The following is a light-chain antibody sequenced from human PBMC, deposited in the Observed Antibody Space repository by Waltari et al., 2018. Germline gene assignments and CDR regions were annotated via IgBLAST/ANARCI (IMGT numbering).Light chain of an antibody. V-gene: IGLV1-44*01. J-gene: IGLJ2*01. CDR1: RSNIGHHV. CDR2: SNS. CDR3: ASWDGTLNSVL. Sequence: QSVLTQPPSVSGTPGQRVTIPCSGRRSNIGHHVVNWFHQFPGTAPRRLISSNSHRPSGVPGRFSAFKSDTSASLVISGLQSEDEADYFCASWDGTLNSVLFGGGTKVTVL.